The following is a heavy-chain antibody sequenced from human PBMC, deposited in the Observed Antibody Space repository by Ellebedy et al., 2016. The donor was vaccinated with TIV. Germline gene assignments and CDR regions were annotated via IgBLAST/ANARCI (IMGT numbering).Heavy chain of an antibody. Sequence: GGSLRLXXAASGFTFSSYAMSWVRQAPGRRLEWVSAISGSGGSTHYADSVRGRFTISRDNSKNTLYLQMTSLRAEDTAVYYCAKAPTAIFAHFYYYYYYMDVWGKGTTVTVSS. J-gene: IGHJ6*03. V-gene: IGHV3-23*01. CDR3: AKAPTAIFAHFYYYYYYMDV. CDR1: GFTFSSYA. D-gene: IGHD2-21*02. CDR2: ISGSGGST.